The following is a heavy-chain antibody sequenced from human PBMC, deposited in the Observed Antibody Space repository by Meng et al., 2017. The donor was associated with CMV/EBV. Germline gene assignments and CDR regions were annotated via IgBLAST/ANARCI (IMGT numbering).Heavy chain of an antibody. V-gene: IGHV4-59*01. CDR2: IYYSGST. CDR1: GGSISSYY. D-gene: IGHD3-16*01. J-gene: IGHJ6*02. CDR3: ARVFGDSYYYYGMDV. Sequence: SETLSLTCTVSGGSISSYYWSWIRQPPGKGLEWIGYIYYSGSTNYNPSLKSRVTISVDTSKNQFSLKLSSVTAADTAVYYCARVFGDSYYYYGMDVWGQGTTVTVSS.